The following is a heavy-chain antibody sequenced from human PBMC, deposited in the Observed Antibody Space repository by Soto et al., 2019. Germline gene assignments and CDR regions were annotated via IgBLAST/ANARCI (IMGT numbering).Heavy chain of an antibody. J-gene: IGHJ6*02. V-gene: IGHV4-31*03. Sequence: SETLSLTCTVSGGSISSINDYWGWIRQPPGKGLEWIGYIYYSGSSYYNPSLKSRVTISVDTSKNQFSLKLSSVTAADTAVYYCARDFTDSSGPTLGMGVWGQGATVTVSS. CDR3: ARDFTDSSGPTLGMGV. CDR2: IYYSGSS. CDR1: GGSISSINDY. D-gene: IGHD6-19*01.